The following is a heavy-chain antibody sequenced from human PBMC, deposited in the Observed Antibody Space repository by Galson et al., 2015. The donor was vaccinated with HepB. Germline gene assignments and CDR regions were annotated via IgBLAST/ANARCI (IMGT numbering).Heavy chain of an antibody. J-gene: IGHJ4*02. V-gene: IGHV1-2*02. CDR1: GYTFTGYY. CDR3: ARGPYYYDSSGYYYGFDY. CDR2: INPNSGGT. D-gene: IGHD3-22*01. Sequence: SVKVSCRASGYTFTGYYMHWVRQAPGQGLEWMGWINPNSGGTNYAQKFQGRVTVTRDTSISTAYMELSRLRSDDTAVYYCARGPYYYDSSGYYYGFDYWGQGTLVTVSS.